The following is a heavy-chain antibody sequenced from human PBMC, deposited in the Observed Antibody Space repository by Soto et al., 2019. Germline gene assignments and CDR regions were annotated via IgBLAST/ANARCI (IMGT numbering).Heavy chain of an antibody. J-gene: IGHJ4*01. CDR1: GFIFSSYN. D-gene: IGHD2-21*01. V-gene: IGHV3-48*02. CDR3: ARGGDYSPDY. CDR2: ISSSSSTT. Sequence: ESLRLSCAASGFIFSSYNMSWVRQAPGKGLEWVSYISSSSSTTYYSDSVKGRFTISRDNAKNSLYLQMNSLRDDDTAVYYCARGGDYSPDYWGQGTLVTVSS.